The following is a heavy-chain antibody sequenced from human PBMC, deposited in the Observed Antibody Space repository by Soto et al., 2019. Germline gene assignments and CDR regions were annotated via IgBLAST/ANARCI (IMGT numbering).Heavy chain of an antibody. J-gene: IGHJ4*02. D-gene: IGHD3-3*01. CDR3: AKDSILEWLLPLFDY. CDR1: GFTFSSYA. Sequence: ESGGGLVQPGGSLRLSCAASGFTFSSYAMSWVRQAPGKGLEWGSAISGSGGSTYYADSVKGRFTISRDNSKNTLYLQMNSLRAEDTAVYYCAKDSILEWLLPLFDYWGQGTLVTVSS. CDR2: ISGSGGST. V-gene: IGHV3-23*01.